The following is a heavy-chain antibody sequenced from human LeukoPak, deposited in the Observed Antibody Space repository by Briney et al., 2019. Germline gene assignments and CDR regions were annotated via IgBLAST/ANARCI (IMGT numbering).Heavy chain of an antibody. CDR2: ISYDGSNK. V-gene: IGHV3-30*03. CDR3: ARGIEQWLARDH. D-gene: IGHD6-19*01. CDR1: GFTFSSYG. Sequence: GGSLRLSCAASGFTFSSYGMHWVRQAPGKGLEWVAVISYDGSNKYYADSVKGRFTISRDNSKNTLYLQMSSLRAEDTAVYYCARGIEQWLARDHWGQGTLVTVSS. J-gene: IGHJ4*02.